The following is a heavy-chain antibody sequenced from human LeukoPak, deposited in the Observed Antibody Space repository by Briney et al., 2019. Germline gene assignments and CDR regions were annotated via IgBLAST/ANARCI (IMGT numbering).Heavy chain of an antibody. CDR1: GYTFTNYY. Sequence: GASVKVSCEASGYTFTNYYIRWVRQAPGQGLEWMGIINPSGGSTTYAQEFQGRVTMTRDTSTSTVYMELSSLRSEDTAVYYCARGGKGNADGYNQALDYWGQGTLVTVSS. D-gene: IGHD5-24*01. V-gene: IGHV1-46*01. J-gene: IGHJ4*02. CDR3: ARGGKGNADGYNQALDY. CDR2: INPSGGST.